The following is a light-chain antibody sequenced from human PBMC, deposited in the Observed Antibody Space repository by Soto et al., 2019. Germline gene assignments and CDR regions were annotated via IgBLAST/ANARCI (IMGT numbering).Light chain of an antibody. CDR3: QQLNSYLT. CDR1: QVISNY. Sequence: DIQLTQSPSFLSESVGDRVTITCRASQVISNYLAWYQQKPGKAPKLLIYAASTLQNGVPSRFSGSGSGTEFTLTIGSLQPEDFATYYCQQLNSYLTFGQGTRLEIK. V-gene: IGKV1-9*01. J-gene: IGKJ5*01. CDR2: AAS.